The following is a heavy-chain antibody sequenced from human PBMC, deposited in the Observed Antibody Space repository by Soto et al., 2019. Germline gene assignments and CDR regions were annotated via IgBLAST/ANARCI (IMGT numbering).Heavy chain of an antibody. CDR3: ARDTPGYSSGWYIDY. V-gene: IGHV4-4*02. CDR1: GGSISSSNW. CDR2: IYHSGST. D-gene: IGHD6-19*01. J-gene: IGHJ4*02. Sequence: QVQLQESGPGLVKPSGTLSLTCAVSGGSISSSNWWSWVRQPPGKGLEWIGEIYHSGSTNYNPSHKGRVTIXXDXSXXQVSLKLSSVTAADTAVYYCARDTPGYSSGWYIDYWGQGTLVTVSS.